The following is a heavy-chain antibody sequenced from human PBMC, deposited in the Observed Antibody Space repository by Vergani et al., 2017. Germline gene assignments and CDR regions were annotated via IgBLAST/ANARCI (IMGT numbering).Heavy chain of an antibody. Sequence: QVQLQESGPGLLKPSQTLSLTCTVSGGSISSGSYYWSWIRQPAGKGLECIGRVYTSGSTNYNPSLKSRVTISVDTSKNQFSLKLSSVTAADTAVYYCARQGGFWSGVPSNYYMDVWGKGTTVTVSS. CDR3: ARQGGFWSGVPSNYYMDV. V-gene: IGHV4-61*02. J-gene: IGHJ6*03. CDR2: VYTSGST. D-gene: IGHD3-3*01. CDR1: GGSISSGSYY.